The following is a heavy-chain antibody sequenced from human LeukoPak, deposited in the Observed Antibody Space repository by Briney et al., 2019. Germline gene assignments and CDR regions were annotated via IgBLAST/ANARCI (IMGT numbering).Heavy chain of an antibody. J-gene: IGHJ3*02. D-gene: IGHD2/OR15-2a*01. CDR3: ARVGVLRGAFDI. CDR2: IYYSGST. V-gene: IGHV4-59*01. Sequence: SETLSLTCTVSGGSISSYYWSWIRQPPGKGLEWIGYIYYSGSTNYNPSLKSRVTISVDTSKNQFSLKLSSVTAADTAVYYCARVGVLRGAFDIWGQGRMVTVSS. CDR1: GGSISSYY.